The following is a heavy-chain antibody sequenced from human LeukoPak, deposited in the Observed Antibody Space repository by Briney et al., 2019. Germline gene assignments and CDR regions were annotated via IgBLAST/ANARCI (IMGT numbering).Heavy chain of an antibody. V-gene: IGHV4-34*01. CDR2: INHSGST. J-gene: IGHJ4*02. CDR1: GGSFSGYY. D-gene: IGHD6-19*01. CDR3: ARATDSNGWLFDY. Sequence: SETLSLTCAVYGGSFSGYYWSWIRQPPGKGLEWIGEINHSGSTNYNPSLKSRVTISVGTSRNQFSLKLTSVTAADTAVYYCARATDSNGWLFDYWGQGTLVTVSS.